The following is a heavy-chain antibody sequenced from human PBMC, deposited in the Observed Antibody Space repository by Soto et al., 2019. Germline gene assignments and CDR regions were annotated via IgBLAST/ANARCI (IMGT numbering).Heavy chain of an antibody. CDR1: GFTFSSYA. J-gene: IGHJ4*02. V-gene: IGHV3-30*03. CDR3: ARGTIVARQHLDY. D-gene: IGHD6-6*01. CDR2: ISIRGGDE. Sequence: QVQLVESGGGVVQPGKSLRLSCAASGFTFSSYAMHWARQAPGKGLEWVTVISIRGGDEYYAESVRGRFTISRDDSKTTLYLQMDSLRVEDTAVYYGARGTIVARQHLDYWGQGTLVTVSS.